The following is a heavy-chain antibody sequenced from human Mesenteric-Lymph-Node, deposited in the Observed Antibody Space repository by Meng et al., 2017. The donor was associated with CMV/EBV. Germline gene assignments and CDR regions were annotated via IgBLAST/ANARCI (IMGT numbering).Heavy chain of an antibody. J-gene: IGHJ4*02. D-gene: IGHD3-9*01. CDR3: ARGSSYDILTGYFDY. CDR1: GGSVSGYY. CDR2: INHSGST. Sequence: QVPVQQWGAVLLEPSETLYVTCAVYGGSVSGYYWNWIRQSPEKGLEWIGEINHSGSTTYNPSFTSRIIISVDTSTNQISLNMSSVTAADTAVYYCARGSSYDILTGYFDYWGQGALVTVSS. V-gene: IGHV4-34*01.